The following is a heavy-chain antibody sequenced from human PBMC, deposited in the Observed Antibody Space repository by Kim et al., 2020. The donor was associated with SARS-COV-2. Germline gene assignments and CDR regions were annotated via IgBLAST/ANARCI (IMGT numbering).Heavy chain of an antibody. J-gene: IGHJ4*02. V-gene: IGHV4-34*01. Sequence: TSRVTISVDTAKNQFSLKRSSVTAADTAVYYCARGGMVDGSGSYYWAFDYWGQGTLVTVSS. CDR3: ARGGMVDGSGSYYWAFDY. D-gene: IGHD3-10*01.